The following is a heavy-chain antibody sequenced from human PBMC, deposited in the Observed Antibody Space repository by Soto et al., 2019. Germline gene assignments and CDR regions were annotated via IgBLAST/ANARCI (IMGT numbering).Heavy chain of an antibody. CDR2: IKEDGSEK. CDR1: GFSVSDYF. J-gene: IGHJ6*02. V-gene: IGHV3-7*03. CDR3: ARSRFRGMDV. Sequence: PGGSLRLSCVGPGFSVSDYFMTWVRQAPGKGLEWVANIKEDGSEKYYVESVKGRFTISRDNAKNSLYLQVNSLRDEDTAVYYCARSRFRGMDVWGQGTTVTVSS.